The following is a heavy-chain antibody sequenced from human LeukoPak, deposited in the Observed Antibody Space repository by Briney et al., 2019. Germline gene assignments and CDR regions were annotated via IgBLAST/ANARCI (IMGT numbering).Heavy chain of an antibody. Sequence: SETLSLTCTVSGGSISSSSYYWGWIRQPPGKGLEWIGSIYYSGSTNYNPSLKSRVTISVDTSKNQFSLKLSSVTAADTAVYYCARDTTVDGGFDYWGQGTLVTVSS. D-gene: IGHD4-23*01. V-gene: IGHV4-39*07. CDR3: ARDTTVDGGFDY. CDR2: IYYSGST. CDR1: GGSISSSSYY. J-gene: IGHJ4*02.